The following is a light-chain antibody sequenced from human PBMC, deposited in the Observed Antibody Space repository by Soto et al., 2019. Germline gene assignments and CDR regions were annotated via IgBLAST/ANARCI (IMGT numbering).Light chain of an antibody. V-gene: IGKV1-39*01. Sequence: DIQMTQSPSSLSASVGDRISITCRASQSVSSYLNWYQQKPGKAPRLLIYAASHLQTGVPSRFRGTGSATHFTLTISSLQPEDFATYFCQQSDSTPYTFGQGTKVDI. CDR2: AAS. CDR1: QSVSSY. CDR3: QQSDSTPYT. J-gene: IGKJ2*01.